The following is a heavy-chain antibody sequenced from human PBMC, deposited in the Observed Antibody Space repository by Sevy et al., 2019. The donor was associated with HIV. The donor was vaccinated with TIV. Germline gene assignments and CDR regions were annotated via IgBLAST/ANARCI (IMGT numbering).Heavy chain of an antibody. Sequence: GGCLRLSCAGSGFTFSSYWMSWVRRAPGKGREWLANINQDGSGKNYVDSVKGRFTISRDNAKNSLYLQMNSLRAEDTAVYYSARDPFSKADYWGQGTLVTVSS. J-gene: IGHJ4*02. CDR1: GFTFSSYW. CDR3: ARDPFSKADY. CDR2: INQDGSGK. D-gene: IGHD4-4*01. V-gene: IGHV3-7*01.